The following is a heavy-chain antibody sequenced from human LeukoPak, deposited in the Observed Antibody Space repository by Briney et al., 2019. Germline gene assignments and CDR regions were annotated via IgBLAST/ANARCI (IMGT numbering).Heavy chain of an antibody. V-gene: IGHV4-4*07. CDR3: ARGLGGDYDNWFDP. CDR1: GGAISSYY. CDR2: IYTSGST. Sequence: SETLSLTCTGSGGAISSYYWSWIRQPSGKGLEWIGRIYTSGSTNYNPSLKSRVTMSVDTSKNQCSLKLSAVTAADTAVYYCARGLGGDYDNWFDPWGQGTLVTVSS. J-gene: IGHJ5*02. D-gene: IGHD4-17*01.